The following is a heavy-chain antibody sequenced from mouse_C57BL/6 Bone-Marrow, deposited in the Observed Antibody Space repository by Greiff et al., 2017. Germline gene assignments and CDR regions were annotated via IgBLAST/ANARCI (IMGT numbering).Heavy chain of an antibody. CDR1: GYTFTSYG. D-gene: IGHD1-1*01. J-gene: IGHJ3*01. V-gene: IGHV1-81*01. CDR2: IYPRSVNT. CDR3: ARRNGSSPWFAY. Sequence: VQLQQSGAELARPGASVKLSCKASGYTFTSYGISWVKQRTGQGLEWIGEIYPRSVNTYYNEKFKGKATLTADKSSSTAYMELRSLTSEDSAVYFCARRNGSSPWFAYWGQGTLVTVSA.